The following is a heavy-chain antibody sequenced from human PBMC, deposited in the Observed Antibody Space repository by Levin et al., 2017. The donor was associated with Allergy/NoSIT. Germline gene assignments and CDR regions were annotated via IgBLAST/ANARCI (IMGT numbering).Heavy chain of an antibody. J-gene: IGHJ3*02. CDR2: IYPGDSDT. CDR3: ARRSSSWPDAFDI. CDR1: GYSFTSYW. V-gene: IGHV5-51*01. D-gene: IGHD6-13*01. Sequence: GGSLRLSCKGSGYSFTSYWIGWVRQMPGKGLEWMGIIYPGDSDTRYSPSFQGQVTISADKSISTAYLQWSSLKASDTAMYYCARRSSSWPDAFDIWGQGTMVTVSS.